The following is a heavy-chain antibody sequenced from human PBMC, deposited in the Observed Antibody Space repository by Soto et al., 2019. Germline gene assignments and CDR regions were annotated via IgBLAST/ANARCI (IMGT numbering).Heavy chain of an antibody. CDR1: GFIFDDYA. D-gene: IGHD1-26*01. CDR3: PTSRGSYSTYYCMDV. J-gene: IGHJ6*02. V-gene: IGHV3-9*01. Sequence: PGGSLRLSCAASGFIFDDYAMHWVRQTPGKGLEWVSAIDWNSGSLGYADSVKGRFTISRDNAENSLYLQMNSLRPDDSALYYSPTSRGSYSTYYCMDVWGRGTAVTVSS. CDR2: IDWNSGSL.